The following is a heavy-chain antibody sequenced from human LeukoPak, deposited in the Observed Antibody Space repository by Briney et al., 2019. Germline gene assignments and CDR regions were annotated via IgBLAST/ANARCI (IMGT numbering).Heavy chain of an antibody. Sequence: GGSLRLSCAASGFTFSSYAMTWVRQAPGKGLEWVSGISDNGDSTHYADSVKGRFTISRDNSKSMLYLQMSSLRAEDTAVYYCAKAGWSWYFDSWGQGALVTVSS. CDR2: ISDNGDST. V-gene: IGHV3-23*01. CDR1: GFTFSSYA. D-gene: IGHD1-26*01. CDR3: AKAGWSWYFDS. J-gene: IGHJ4*02.